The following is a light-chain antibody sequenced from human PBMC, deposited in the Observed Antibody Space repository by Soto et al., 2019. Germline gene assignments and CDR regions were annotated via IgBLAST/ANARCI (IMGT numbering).Light chain of an antibody. CDR2: DAS. Sequence: AIPLTQSPSSLSASVGDRVSITCRASQGISSALAWYQHKPGKAPKILIYDASSLQSGVPSRFSGSESGTECTLTISSLQPEDFATYYCQQLNTYPFTFGQGTRLEIK. V-gene: IGKV1-13*02. CDR3: QQLNTYPFT. CDR1: QGISSA. J-gene: IGKJ5*01.